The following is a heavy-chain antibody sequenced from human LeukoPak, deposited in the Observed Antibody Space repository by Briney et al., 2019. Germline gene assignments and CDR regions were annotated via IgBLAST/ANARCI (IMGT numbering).Heavy chain of an antibody. D-gene: IGHD2-21*01. V-gene: IGHV4-61*02. J-gene: IGHJ4*02. CDR3: ARDGVWSGGVLY. CDR1: GGSISSGSYY. Sequence: SETLSLTCTVSGGSISSGSYYWSWIRQPAGKGLEWIGRIYTSGSTNYNPSLKSRVTISVDTSKNQFSLKLSSVTAADTAVYYCARDGVWSGGVLYWGQGTLVTVTS. CDR2: IYTSGST.